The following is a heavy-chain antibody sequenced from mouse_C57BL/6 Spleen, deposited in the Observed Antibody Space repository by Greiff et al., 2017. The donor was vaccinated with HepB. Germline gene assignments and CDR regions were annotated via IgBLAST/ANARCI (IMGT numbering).Heavy chain of an antibody. Sequence: VQLQQPGAELVKPGASVKMSCKASGFTFTSYWITWVKQRPGQGLEWIGDIYPGSGSINYNEKFKSKATLAVDTSSSTAYMQLSSLTSEDSAVYYCARGIYYFDYWGQGTTLTVSS. J-gene: IGHJ2*01. V-gene: IGHV1-55*01. CDR3: ARGIYYFDY. CDR2: IYPGSGSI. CDR1: GFTFTSYW.